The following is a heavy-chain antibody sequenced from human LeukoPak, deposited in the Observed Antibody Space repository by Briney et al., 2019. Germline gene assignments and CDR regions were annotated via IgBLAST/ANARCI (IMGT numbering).Heavy chain of an antibody. CDR3: ARTGYSSGWYFIPFDY. CDR2: INAGNGNT. Sequence: ASVKVSCKASGYTFTSYAMHWVRQAPGQRLEWMGWINAGNGNTKYSQKFQGRVTNTRDTSASTAYMELSSLRSDDTAVYYCARTGYSSGWYFIPFDYWGRGPLVTVSS. V-gene: IGHV1-3*01. D-gene: IGHD6-19*01. J-gene: IGHJ4*02. CDR1: GYTFTSYA.